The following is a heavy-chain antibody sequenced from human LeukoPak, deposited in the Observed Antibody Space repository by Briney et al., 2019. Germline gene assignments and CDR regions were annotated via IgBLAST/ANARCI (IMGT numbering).Heavy chain of an antibody. CDR3: ARDSRYSGYEPYYYMDV. Sequence: PGGSLRLSCAASGFTFSDYYMSWIRQAPGKGLEWVSYISSSGSTIYYADSVKGRFTISRDNAKNSLYLQMNSLRAEDTAVYYCARDSRYSGYEPYYYMDVWGKGTTVTISS. CDR2: ISSSGSTI. CDR1: GFTFSDYY. J-gene: IGHJ6*03. D-gene: IGHD5-12*01. V-gene: IGHV3-11*01.